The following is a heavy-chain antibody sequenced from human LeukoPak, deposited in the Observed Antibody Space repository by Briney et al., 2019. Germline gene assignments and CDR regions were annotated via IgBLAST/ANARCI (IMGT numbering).Heavy chain of an antibody. CDR3: AREDISSGWYF. V-gene: IGHV1-2*02. CDR2: INPNSGGT. CDR1: GYTFTGYY. D-gene: IGHD6-19*01. J-gene: IGHJ4*02. Sequence: ASVKASCKASGYTFTGYYMHWVRQAPGQGLEWMGWINPNSGGTNYAQKFQGRITMTRDTSISTAYMELSRPRSDDTAVYYCAREDISSGWYFGGQGTLVTVSS.